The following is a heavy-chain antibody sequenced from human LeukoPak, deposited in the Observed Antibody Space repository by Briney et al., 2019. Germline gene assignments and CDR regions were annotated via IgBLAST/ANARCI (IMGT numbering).Heavy chain of an antibody. D-gene: IGHD2-15*01. CDR2: INHSGST. CDR1: GGSFSGYY. Sequence: SETLSLTCAVYGGSFSGYYWSWIRQPPGKGLEWIGEINHSGSTNYNPSLKSRVTISVDTSKNQFSLKLSSVTAADTAVYYCARALVPKLSFDPWGQGTLVTVS. CDR3: ARALVPKLSFDP. J-gene: IGHJ5*02. V-gene: IGHV4-34*01.